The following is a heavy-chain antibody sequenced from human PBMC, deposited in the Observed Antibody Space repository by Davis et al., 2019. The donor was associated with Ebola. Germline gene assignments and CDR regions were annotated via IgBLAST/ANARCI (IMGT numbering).Heavy chain of an antibody. V-gene: IGHV4-31*03. CDR3: ARGRRNGYRPPRFDY. D-gene: IGHD5-24*01. J-gene: IGHJ4*02. CDR1: GGSISSGGDY. CDR2: TYNSGST. Sequence: PSETLSLTCTVSGGSISSGGDYWSWIRQPPGKGLEWIGYTYNSGSTYYNPSLKSRVTISGDTSNNQFSLKLNSVTAADTAVYYCARGRRNGYRPPRFDYWGQGTPVTVSS.